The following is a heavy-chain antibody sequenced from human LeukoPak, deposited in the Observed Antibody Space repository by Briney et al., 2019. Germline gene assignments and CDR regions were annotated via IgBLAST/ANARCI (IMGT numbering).Heavy chain of an antibody. CDR1: GGTFGSYA. CDR3: ARGIWARGAGKTGTTW. V-gene: IGHV1-69*06. J-gene: IGHJ4*02. Sequence: GASVKVSCKASGGTFGSYAISWVRQAPGQGLEWMGRIIPIFGTANYAQKFQGRVTITADKSTSTAYMELSSLRSEDTAVYYCARGIWARGAGKTGTTWWGQGTLVTVSS. CDR2: IIPIFGTA. D-gene: IGHD1-1*01.